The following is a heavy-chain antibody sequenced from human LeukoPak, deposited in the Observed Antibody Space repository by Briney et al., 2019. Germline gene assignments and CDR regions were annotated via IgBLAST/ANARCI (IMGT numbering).Heavy chain of an antibody. J-gene: IGHJ3*02. CDR1: GGSISSGSYY. CDR3: ARDFTI. CDR2: IYTSGST. V-gene: IGHV4-61*02. Sequence: TSQTLPLTCTVSGGSISSGSYYWSWIRQPAGKGLEWIGRIYTSGSTNYNPSLKSRVTISVDTSKNQFSLKLSSVTAADTAVYYCARDFTIWGQGTMVTVSS.